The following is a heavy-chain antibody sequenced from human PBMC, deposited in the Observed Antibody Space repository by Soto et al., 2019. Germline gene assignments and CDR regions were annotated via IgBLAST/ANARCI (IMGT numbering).Heavy chain of an antibody. V-gene: IGHV1-18*01. Sequence: QVQLVQSGAEVKKPGASVKVSCKASGYTFTSYGISWVRQAPGQGLEWMGWISAYNGNTNYAQKLQGRGTMTTDTSTSTAYMELRSLRSDDTAVYYCARVETDDSGYDSAYFDYWGQGTLVTVSS. D-gene: IGHD5-12*01. CDR1: GYTFTSYG. CDR2: ISAYNGNT. J-gene: IGHJ4*02. CDR3: ARVETDDSGYDSAYFDY.